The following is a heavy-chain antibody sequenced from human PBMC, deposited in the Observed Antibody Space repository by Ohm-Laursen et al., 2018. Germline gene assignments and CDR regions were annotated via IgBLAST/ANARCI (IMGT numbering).Heavy chain of an antibody. Sequence: SQTLSLTCTVSGGSISSGGYYWSWIRQHPGKGLEWIGCIYSSGRTYYNPSLKSRITISVDTSKNQFSLKLSSVTAADTAVYYCARVMYSSGFYPTDAFDIWGQGTMVTVSS. J-gene: IGHJ3*02. CDR1: GGSISSGGYY. V-gene: IGHV4-31*03. D-gene: IGHD3-22*01. CDR2: IYSSGRT. CDR3: ARVMYSSGFYPTDAFDI.